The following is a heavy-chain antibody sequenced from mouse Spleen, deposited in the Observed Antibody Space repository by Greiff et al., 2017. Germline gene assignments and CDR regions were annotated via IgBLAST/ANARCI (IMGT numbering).Heavy chain of an antibody. CDR2: INPNNGGT. CDR3: ARSGNSWFAY. V-gene: IGHV1-26*01. J-gene: IGHJ3*01. Sequence: VQLKQSGPELVKPGASVKISCKASGYTFTDYYMNWVKQSHGKSLEWIGDINPNNGGTSYNQKFKGKATLTVDKSSSTAYMELRSLTSEDSAVYYCARSGNSWFAYWGQGTLVTVSA. CDR1: GYTFTDYY. D-gene: IGHD2-1*01.